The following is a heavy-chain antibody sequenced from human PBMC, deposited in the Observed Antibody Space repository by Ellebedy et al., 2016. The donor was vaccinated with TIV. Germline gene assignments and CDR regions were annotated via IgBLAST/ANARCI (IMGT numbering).Heavy chain of an antibody. Sequence: AASVKVSCKTSGYTFISYYLHWVRQAPGQGPEWMGIIDPSGGRTTNAQKFQGRVTMTRDTSTSTVYMELSSLRSEDTAVYYCARDSTSGASASFRFDPWGQGTLVIVSS. CDR2: IDPSGGRT. V-gene: IGHV1-46*01. J-gene: IGHJ5*02. D-gene: IGHD6-19*01. CDR1: GYTFISYY. CDR3: ARDSTSGASASFRFDP.